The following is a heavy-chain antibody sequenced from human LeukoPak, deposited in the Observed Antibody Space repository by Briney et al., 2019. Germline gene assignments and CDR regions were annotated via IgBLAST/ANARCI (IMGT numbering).Heavy chain of an antibody. Sequence: PGGSLRLSCAASGFTFSNYAMHWVRQAPGKGLEWVAVIPYDGTNKYYADSVKGRFTISRDNAKNTLYLQMNSLRAEDTAVYYCARGPAAAFDYWGQGTLVTVSS. D-gene: IGHD2-2*01. CDR3: ARGPAAAFDY. CDR2: IPYDGTNK. V-gene: IGHV3-30*07. CDR1: GFTFSNYA. J-gene: IGHJ4*02.